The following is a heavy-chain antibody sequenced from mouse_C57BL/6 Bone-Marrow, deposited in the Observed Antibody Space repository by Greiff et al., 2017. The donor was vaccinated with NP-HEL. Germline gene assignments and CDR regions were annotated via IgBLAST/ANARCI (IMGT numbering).Heavy chain of an antibody. D-gene: IGHD2-5*01. CDR3: TKEGTYYSNYGAMDY. J-gene: IGHJ4*01. CDR1: GFTFSSYA. V-gene: IGHV5-9-1*02. CDR2: ISSGGDYI. Sequence: EVQRVESGEGLVKPGGSLKLSCAASGFTFSSYAMSWVRQTPEKRLEWVAYISSGGDYIYYADTVKGRFTISRDNARNTLYLQMSSLKSEDTAMYYCTKEGTYYSNYGAMDYWGQGTSVTVSS.